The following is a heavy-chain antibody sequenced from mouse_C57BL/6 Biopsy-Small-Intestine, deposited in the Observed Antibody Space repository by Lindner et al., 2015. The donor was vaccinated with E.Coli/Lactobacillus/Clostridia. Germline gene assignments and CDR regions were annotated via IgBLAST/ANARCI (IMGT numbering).Heavy chain of an antibody. V-gene: IGHV9-3*02. CDR1: GYTFNKFD. J-gene: IGHJ3*01. CDR3: ARDFRIAAFDI. CDR2: ISTKTGSP. Sequence: VKVSCKASGYTFNKFDINWVRQAPGQGLEWMGWISTKTGSPSNAPGFTRRFVFSLDTSVSTAYLEIFSLEADDTALYYCARDFRIAAFDIWGQGTMVTVS.